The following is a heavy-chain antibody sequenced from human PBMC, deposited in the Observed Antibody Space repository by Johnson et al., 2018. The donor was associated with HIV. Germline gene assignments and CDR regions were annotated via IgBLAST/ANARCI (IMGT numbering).Heavy chain of an antibody. CDR3: ARRAYCGGCSYIGFDL. V-gene: IGHV3-30*02. CDR1: GFIFSSYG. D-gene: IGHD2-21*01. CDR2: IRYDGSNK. Sequence: QVQLVEYGGGVVQPGGSLRLSCAASGFIFSSYGMHWVRQAPGKGLEWVAFIRYDGSNKYYADSVKGRFTISRDNPKNTLYLQMNSLQTEDTAVYYCARRAYCGGCSYIGFDLWGQGTKVTVSS. J-gene: IGHJ3*01.